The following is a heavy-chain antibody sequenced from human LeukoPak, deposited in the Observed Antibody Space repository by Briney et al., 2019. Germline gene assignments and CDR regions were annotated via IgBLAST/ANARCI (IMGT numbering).Heavy chain of an antibody. CDR2: ISSSSSYI. Sequence: RQXXXXGLXWVSSISSSSSYIYYADSVKGRFTISRDNAKNSLYLPMNSLRAEDTAVYYCARDWGYSGSYSSPFWFDPWGQGTLVTVSS. D-gene: IGHD1-26*01. CDR3: ARDWGYSGSYSSPFWFDP. J-gene: IGHJ5*02. V-gene: IGHV3-21*01.